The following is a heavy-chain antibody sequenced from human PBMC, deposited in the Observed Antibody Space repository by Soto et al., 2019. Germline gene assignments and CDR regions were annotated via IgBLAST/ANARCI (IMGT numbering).Heavy chain of an antibody. CDR2: VYYSGST. V-gene: IGHV4-59*01. Sequence: XATLSLTCTLSGGSISGYDWSWIRQPPGKGLEWIGYVYYSGSTKYNPSLESRVTISVDMSNNQFSLMLTSVTAADTAVYYCAKYSRKDAEGYRLDLWGQGTLVTVSS. CDR3: AKYSRKDAEGYRLDL. J-gene: IGHJ4*02. CDR1: GGSISGYD. D-gene: IGHD5-12*01.